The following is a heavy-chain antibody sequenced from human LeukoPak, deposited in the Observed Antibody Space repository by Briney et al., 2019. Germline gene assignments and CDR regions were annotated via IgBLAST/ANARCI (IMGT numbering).Heavy chain of an antibody. Sequence: GASVKVSCKASNYTFTDYGINWVRQAPGQGLEWVGWVSAFNGHTFYAQKFQGRITMTTDTSTSTAHMELRSLTSDDTAVYHCARALAVTGRGPRDFDFWGQGTLVTVSS. CDR2: VSAFNGHT. CDR3: ARALAVTGRGPRDFDF. J-gene: IGHJ4*02. CDR1: NYTFTDYG. V-gene: IGHV1-18*01. D-gene: IGHD6-19*01.